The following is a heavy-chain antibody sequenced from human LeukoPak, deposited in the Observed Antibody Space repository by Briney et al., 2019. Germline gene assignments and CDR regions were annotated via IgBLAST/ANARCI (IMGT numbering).Heavy chain of an antibody. D-gene: IGHD3-16*02. CDR2: ISAYNGNT. Sequence: ASVKVSCKASGYTFSNFGISWVRQAPGQGLEWMGWISAYNGNTNYAQNLQGRVTMTTETSTSTAYMELRSLRSDDTAVYYCAREQTRVDYDYVWGSYRENWFDPWGQGTLVTVSS. V-gene: IGHV1-18*01. CDR1: GYTFSNFG. J-gene: IGHJ5*02. CDR3: AREQTRVDYDYVWGSYRENWFDP.